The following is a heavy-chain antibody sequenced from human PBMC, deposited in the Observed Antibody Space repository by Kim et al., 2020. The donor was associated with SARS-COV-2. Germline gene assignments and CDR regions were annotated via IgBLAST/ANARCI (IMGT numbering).Heavy chain of an antibody. J-gene: IGHJ6*02. CDR2: IDQSRTT. D-gene: IGHD5-18*01. CDR1: GESSSGYY. V-gene: IGHV4-34*01. CDR3: ARGQRIQLWLRFFGMDV. Sequence: SETLSLTCGVYGESSSGYYWSWIRQAPGKGLEWIGEIDQSRTTKYNPSLKSRVTISLDTSKNQFSLKLTSVTAADAAVYYCARGQRIQLWLRFFGMDVWGQGPTVTVSS.